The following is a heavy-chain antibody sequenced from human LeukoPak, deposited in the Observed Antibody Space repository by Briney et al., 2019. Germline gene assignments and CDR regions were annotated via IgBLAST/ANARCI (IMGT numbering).Heavy chain of an antibody. Sequence: GGSLSLSFAASGFTLDDYAMHGVRQAPGKGLGWASGIGGNSGSIGYADSVKGRFTISRDNAKNSLYLQMNSLRAEDTALYYCAKDMCSGGSCPYYYGMDVWGQGTTVTVSS. V-gene: IGHV3-9*01. CDR3: AKDMCSGGSCPYYYGMDV. J-gene: IGHJ6*02. CDR2: IGGNSGSI. CDR1: GFTLDDYA. D-gene: IGHD2-15*01.